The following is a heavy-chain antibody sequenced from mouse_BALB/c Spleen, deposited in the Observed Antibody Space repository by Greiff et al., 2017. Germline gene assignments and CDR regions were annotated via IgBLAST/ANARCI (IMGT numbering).Heavy chain of an antibody. J-gene: IGHJ4*01. CDR2: ISSGGSYT. D-gene: IGHD4-1*01. Sequence: EVQRVESGGGLVKPGGSLKLSCAASGFTFSSYAMSWVRQSPEKRLEWVAEISSGGSYTYYPDTVTGRFTISRDNAKNTLYLEMSSLRSEDTAMYYCARDQDWERAMDYWGQGTSVTVSS. V-gene: IGHV5-9-4*01. CDR1: GFTFSSYA. CDR3: ARDQDWERAMDY.